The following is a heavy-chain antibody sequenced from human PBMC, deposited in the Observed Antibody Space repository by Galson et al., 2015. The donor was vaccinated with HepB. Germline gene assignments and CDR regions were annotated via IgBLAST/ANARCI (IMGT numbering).Heavy chain of an antibody. D-gene: IGHD1-26*01. Sequence: SVKVSCKASGGTFSSYTISWVRQAPGQGLEWMGRIIPILGIANYAQKFQGRVTITADKSTSTAYMELSSLRSEDTAVYYCVAPPSGSYYFDYWGQGTLVTVSS. CDR3: VAPPSGSYYFDY. CDR1: GGTFSSYT. V-gene: IGHV1-69*02. J-gene: IGHJ4*02. CDR2: IIPILGIA.